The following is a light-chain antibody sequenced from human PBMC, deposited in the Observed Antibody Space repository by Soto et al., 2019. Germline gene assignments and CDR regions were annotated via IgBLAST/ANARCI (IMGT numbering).Light chain of an antibody. Sequence: QSVLTQPASVSGSPGQSITISCTGTSSDVGGYNYVSWYQQHPGKAPKLMIYEVSNRPSGVSNRFSGSKSGNTASLTISGLQAKVEADYYCSSYTGSIWVFGGGTKLTVL. CDR3: SSYTGSIWV. J-gene: IGLJ3*02. V-gene: IGLV2-14*01. CDR1: SSDVGGYNY. CDR2: EVS.